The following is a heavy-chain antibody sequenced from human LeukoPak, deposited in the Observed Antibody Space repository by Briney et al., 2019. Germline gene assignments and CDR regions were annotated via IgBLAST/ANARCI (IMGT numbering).Heavy chain of an antibody. CDR3: ARAYCGGDCCGVGSYYYYYYMDV. D-gene: IGHD2-21*02. V-gene: IGHV3-7*01. CDR1: GFTFSSYW. J-gene: IGHJ6*03. CDR2: IKQDGSEK. Sequence: GGSLRLSCAASGFTFSSYWMSWVRQAPGKGLEWVANIKQDGSEKYYVDSVKGRFTISRDNAKNSLYLQMNSLRAEDTAVYYCARAYCGGDCCGVGSYYYYYYMDVWGKGTTVTVSS.